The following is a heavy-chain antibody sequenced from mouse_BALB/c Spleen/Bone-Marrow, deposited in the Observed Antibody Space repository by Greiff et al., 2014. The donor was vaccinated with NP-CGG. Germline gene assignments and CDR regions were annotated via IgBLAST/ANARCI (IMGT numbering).Heavy chain of an antibody. J-gene: IGHJ3*01. D-gene: IGHD2-3*01. CDR1: GFDFSGYW. V-gene: IGHV4-1*02. CDR3: ARLGYYGWFAY. CDR2: INPDSNTI. Sequence: EVKVVESGGGLVQPGGSLKLSCAASGFDFSGYWMSWVRQAPGKGLEWIGEINPDSNTINYTPSLKNKFIISRDNAKNTLYLQMSKVKSEDTALHYCARLGYYGWFAYWGQGTLVTVFA.